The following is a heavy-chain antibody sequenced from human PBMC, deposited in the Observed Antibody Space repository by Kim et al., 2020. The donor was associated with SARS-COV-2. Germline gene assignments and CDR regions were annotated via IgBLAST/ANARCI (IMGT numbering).Heavy chain of an antibody. J-gene: IGHJ4*02. Sequence: SETLSLTCTVSGGSISSSSYYWGWIRQPPGKGLEWIGSIYYSGSTYYNPSLKSRVTISVDTSKNQFSLKLSSVTAADTAVYYCARQGPNYDILTGYFSLEYWGQGTLVTVSS. CDR3: ARQGPNYDILTGYFSLEY. CDR1: GGSISSSSYY. CDR2: IYYSGST. D-gene: IGHD3-9*01. V-gene: IGHV4-39*01.